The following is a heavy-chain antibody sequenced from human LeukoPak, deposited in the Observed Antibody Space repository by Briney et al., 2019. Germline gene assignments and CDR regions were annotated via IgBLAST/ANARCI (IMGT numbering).Heavy chain of an antibody. Sequence: GASVKVSCKASGYTFTGYYMHWVRQAPRQGLEWMGWINPNSGGTNYAQKFQGRVTMTRDTSISTAYMELSRLRSDDTAVYYCARVPPVEYYYYGMDVWGQGTTVTVSS. CDR3: ARVPPVEYYYYGMDV. D-gene: IGHD5-24*01. V-gene: IGHV1-2*02. J-gene: IGHJ6*02. CDR1: GYTFTGYY. CDR2: INPNSGGT.